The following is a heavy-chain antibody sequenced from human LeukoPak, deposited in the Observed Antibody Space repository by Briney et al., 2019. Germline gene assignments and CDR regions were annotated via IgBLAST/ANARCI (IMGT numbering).Heavy chain of an antibody. CDR3: ARETGGTIFGVVITYYYYYYMDV. CDR1: GFTFSSYS. Sequence: GGSLRLSCAASGFTFSSYSMNWVRQAPGKGLEWVSYISSSSSTIYYADSVKGRFTISRDNAKNSLYLQMNSLRAEDTAVYYCARETGGTIFGVVITYYYYYYMDVWGKGTTVTVSS. J-gene: IGHJ6*03. V-gene: IGHV3-48*01. CDR2: ISSSSSTI. D-gene: IGHD3-3*01.